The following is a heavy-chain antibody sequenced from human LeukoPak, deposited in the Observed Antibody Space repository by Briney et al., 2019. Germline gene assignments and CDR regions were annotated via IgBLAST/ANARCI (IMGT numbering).Heavy chain of an antibody. Sequence: GSLRLSCAASGFTLRSYKMHWIRQAPGKGLEWVARISHDGTDKDYADSVKGRFIISRDNAKNSLYLQMNSLRAEDTAVYYCASSIGRYCSSTSCYTVDYWGQGSLATASA. CDR2: ISHDGTDK. CDR1: GFTLRSYK. CDR3: ASSIGRYCSSTSCYTVDY. J-gene: IGHJ4*02. D-gene: IGHD2-2*02. V-gene: IGHV3-30*03.